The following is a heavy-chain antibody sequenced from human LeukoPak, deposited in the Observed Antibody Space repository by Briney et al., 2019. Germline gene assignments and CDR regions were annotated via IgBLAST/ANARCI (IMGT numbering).Heavy chain of an antibody. J-gene: IGHJ5*02. CDR1: GGSISSSSYY. V-gene: IGHV4-39*07. CDR2: IYYSGST. CDR3: ARLEITFGGVIAA. Sequence: SETLSLTCTVSGGSISSSSYYWGWIRQPPGKGLEWIGSIYYSGSTYYNPSLKSRVTISVDTSKNQFSLKLSSVTAADTAVYYCARLEITFGGVIAAWGQGTLVTVSS. D-gene: IGHD3-16*02.